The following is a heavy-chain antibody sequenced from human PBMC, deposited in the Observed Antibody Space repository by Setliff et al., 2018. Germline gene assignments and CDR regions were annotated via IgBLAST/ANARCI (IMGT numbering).Heavy chain of an antibody. Sequence: KPSETLSLTCTVSGDSIMSPTYTWTWIRQLPGKGLEWIGYISRSGSTSYNWSLKRQITISLDTSKNQFFLNLSSVTAADTATYYCASCGSAIAFDLWGQGKLVTVSS. CDR1: GDSIMSPTYT. CDR3: ASCGSAIAFDL. D-gene: IGHD2-21*01. J-gene: IGHJ3*01. V-gene: IGHV4-31*01. CDR2: ISRSGST.